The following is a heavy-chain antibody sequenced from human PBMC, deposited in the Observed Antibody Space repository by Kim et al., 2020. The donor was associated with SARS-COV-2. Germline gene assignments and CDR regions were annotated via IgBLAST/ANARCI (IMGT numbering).Heavy chain of an antibody. CDR3: ARTSLRAGTYYYYGMDV. V-gene: IGHV4-4*06. J-gene: IGHJ6*02. Sequence: LKSRVTMSVDTSKNQFSLKLRSVTAADTAVYYCARTSLRAGTYYYYGMDVWGQGTTVTVSS. D-gene: IGHD6-19*01.